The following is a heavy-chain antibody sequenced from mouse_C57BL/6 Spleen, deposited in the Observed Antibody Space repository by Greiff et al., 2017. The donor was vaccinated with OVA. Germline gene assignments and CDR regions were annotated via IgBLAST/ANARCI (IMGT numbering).Heavy chain of an antibody. D-gene: IGHD1-1*01. CDR2: IRYDGSN. J-gene: IGHJ1*03. CDR3: ARDGASYYYGSSYWYFDV. CDR1: GYSITSGYY. Sequence: VQLKESGPGLVKPSQSLSLTCSVTGYSITSGYYWNWIRQFPGNKLEWMGYIRYDGSNNYNPSLKNRISITRDTSKNPFFLKLNSVTTEDTATYYCARDGASYYYGSSYWYFDVWGTGTTVTVSS. V-gene: IGHV3-6*01.